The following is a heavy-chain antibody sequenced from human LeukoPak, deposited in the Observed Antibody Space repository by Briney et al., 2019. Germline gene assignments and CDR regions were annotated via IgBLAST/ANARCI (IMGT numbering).Heavy chain of an antibody. CDR3: ASLGYCSSTSRPPPFDP. Sequence: ASVKVSCKASGYTFTGYYMHWVRQAPGQGLEWMGRINPNSGGTNYAQKFQGRVTMTRDTSISTAYMELSRLRSDDTAVYYCASLGYCSSTSRPPPFDPWGQGTLVTVSS. J-gene: IGHJ5*02. V-gene: IGHV1-2*06. D-gene: IGHD2-2*01. CDR1: GYTFTGYY. CDR2: INPNSGGT.